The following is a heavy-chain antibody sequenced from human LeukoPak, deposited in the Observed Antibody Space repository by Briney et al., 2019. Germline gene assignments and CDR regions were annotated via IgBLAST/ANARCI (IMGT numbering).Heavy chain of an antibody. V-gene: IGHV4-39*01. D-gene: IGHD6-19*01. J-gene: IGHJ5*02. Sequence: SETLSLTCTVSGGSISSSSYYWGWIRQPPGKGLEWIGSIYYSGSTYYNPSLKSRVTISVDTSKNQFSLKLNSVTAADTAVYYCARRPGRIAVAGTLATFSWFDPWGQGTLVTVSS. CDR1: GGSISSSSYY. CDR3: ARRPGRIAVAGTLATFSWFDP. CDR2: IYYSGST.